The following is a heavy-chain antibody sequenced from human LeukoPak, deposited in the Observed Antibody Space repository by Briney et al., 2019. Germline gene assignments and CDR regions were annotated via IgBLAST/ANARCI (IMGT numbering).Heavy chain of an antibody. CDR3: ARDKAVTTEVTQHFQH. CDR1: GGTFSSYA. Sequence: ASVKVSCKASGGTFSSYAISWVRQAPGQGLEWMGWISAYNGYTDYAQKLQFRVTMTTDTSTSTAYMELRSLRSDDTAVYYCARDKAVTTEVTQHFQHWGQGTLVTVSS. J-gene: IGHJ1*01. V-gene: IGHV1-18*01. CDR2: ISAYNGYT. D-gene: IGHD4-23*01.